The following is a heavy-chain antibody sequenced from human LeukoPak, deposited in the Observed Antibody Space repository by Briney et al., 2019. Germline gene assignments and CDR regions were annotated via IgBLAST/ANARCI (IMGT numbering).Heavy chain of an antibody. D-gene: IGHD6-19*01. V-gene: IGHV4-34*01. CDR3: ARVWSSGWYEGGYFDY. CDR2: IYHSGST. CDR1: GGSFSGYY. Sequence: PSETLSLTCAVYGGSFSGYYWSWIRQPPGKGLEWIGEIYHSGSTNYNPSLKSRVTISVDKSKNQFSLKLSSVTAADTAVYYCARVWSSGWYEGGYFDYWGQGTLVTVSS. J-gene: IGHJ4*02.